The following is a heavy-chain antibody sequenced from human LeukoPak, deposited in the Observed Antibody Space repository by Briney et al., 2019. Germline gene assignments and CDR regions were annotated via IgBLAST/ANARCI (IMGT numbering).Heavy chain of an antibody. CDR1: GGSFSGYY. D-gene: IGHD1-1*01. CDR2: INHSGGT. Sequence: PSETLSLTCAVYGGSFSGYYWSWIRQPPGKGLEWIGEINHSGGTKYNPSLKSRVTISVDTSKNQFSLKLNSVTAPDTAVYYCARGRVSSSTWYSTYYYLFYMDFWGKGTTVTVSS. V-gene: IGHV4-34*01. J-gene: IGHJ6*03. CDR3: ARGRVSSSTWYSTYYYLFYMDF.